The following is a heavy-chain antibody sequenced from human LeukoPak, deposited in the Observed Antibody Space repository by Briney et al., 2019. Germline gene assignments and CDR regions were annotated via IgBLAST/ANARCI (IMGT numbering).Heavy chain of an antibody. V-gene: IGHV4-34*01. CDR3: ARGRFDP. CDR2: IKHSGST. Sequence: SETLSLTCAVYGGSFSGYYWSWIRQPPGKGLEWIGEIKHSGSTNYNPSLKSRVTMSVDTSKNQFSLKLSSVTAADTALYYCARGRFDPWGPGALVTLSP. J-gene: IGHJ5*02. CDR1: GGSFSGYY.